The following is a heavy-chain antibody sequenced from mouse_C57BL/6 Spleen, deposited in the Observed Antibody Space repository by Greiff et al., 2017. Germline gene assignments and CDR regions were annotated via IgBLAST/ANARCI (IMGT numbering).Heavy chain of an antibody. D-gene: IGHD3-2*02. J-gene: IGHJ3*01. V-gene: IGHV1-82*01. CDR2: IYPGDGDT. CDR1: GYAFSSSW. Sequence: VQLQESGPELVKPGASVKISCKASGYAFSSSWMNWVKQRPGKGLEWIGRIYPGDGDTNYNGKFKGKATLTADKSSSTAYMQLSSLTSADSAVYFCAGGTAQATSAWFAYWGQGTLVTVSA. CDR3: AGGTAQATSAWFAY.